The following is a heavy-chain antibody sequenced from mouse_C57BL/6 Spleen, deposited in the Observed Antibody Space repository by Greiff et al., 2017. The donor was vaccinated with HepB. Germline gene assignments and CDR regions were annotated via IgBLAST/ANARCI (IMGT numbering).Heavy chain of an antibody. Sequence: EVQLQESGPGMVKPSQSLSLTCTVTGYSITSGYDWHWIRHFPGNKLEWMGYISYSGSTNYNPTLKSRISITHDTSKNHFFLKLNSVTTEDTATYYCASHSSGYVGGYAMDYWGQGTSVTVSS. CDR3: ASHSSGYVGGYAMDY. CDR2: ISYSGST. D-gene: IGHD3-2*02. J-gene: IGHJ4*01. CDR1: GYSITSGYD. V-gene: IGHV3-1*01.